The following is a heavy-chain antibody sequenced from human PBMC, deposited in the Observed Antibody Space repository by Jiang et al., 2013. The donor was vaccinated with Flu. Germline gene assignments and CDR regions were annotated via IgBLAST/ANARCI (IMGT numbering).Heavy chain of an antibody. Sequence: GRSLRLSCAASGFTFSSYGMHWVRQAPGKGLEWVAVIWYDGSNKYYADSMKGRFTISRDNSKNTLYLQMNSLRAEDTAVYYCAREMAEHYDSSSQYFQHWGQGTLVTVSS. J-gene: IGHJ1*01. V-gene: IGHV3-33*01. CDR1: GFTFSSYG. CDR2: IWYDGSNK. CDR3: AREMAEHYDSSSQYFQH. D-gene: IGHD3-22*01.